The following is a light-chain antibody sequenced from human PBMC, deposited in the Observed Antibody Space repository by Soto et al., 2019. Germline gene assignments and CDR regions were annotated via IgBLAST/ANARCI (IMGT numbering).Light chain of an antibody. V-gene: IGKV3-15*01. Sequence: VMTQSPATLSLSPGDRAALSCRASQVISNNLAWFQQKPGQAPRLLIYGGVTRATGVPARFSGSGSGTEFTLTITSLKSEDFAVYYCQLYNNWPPITFGQGTRLEIK. CDR1: QVISNN. J-gene: IGKJ5*01. CDR2: GGV. CDR3: QLYNNWPPIT.